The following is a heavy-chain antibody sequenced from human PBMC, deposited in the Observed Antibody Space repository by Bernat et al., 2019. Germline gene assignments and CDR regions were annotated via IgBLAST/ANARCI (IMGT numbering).Heavy chain of an antibody. V-gene: IGHV3-30*18. J-gene: IGHJ4*02. CDR3: AKDHGGKTGAFDY. CDR2: ISYDGSNK. Sequence: QVQLVESGGGVVQPGRSLRLSCAASGFTFSSYGMHWVRQAPGKGLEWVAVISYDGSNKYYADSVKGRFTISRDNSKNTLYLQRNSLRAEDTAVYYCAKDHGGKTGAFDYWGQGTLVTVSS. D-gene: IGHD1-1*01. CDR1: GFTFSSYG.